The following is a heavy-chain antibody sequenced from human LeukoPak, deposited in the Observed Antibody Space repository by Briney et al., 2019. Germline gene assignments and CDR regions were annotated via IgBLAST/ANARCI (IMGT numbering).Heavy chain of an antibody. CDR2: INQSGRT. V-gene: IGHV4-4*02. J-gene: IGHJ4*02. CDR1: GVSITSSPW. D-gene: IGHD2-15*01. Sequence: PSETLSLTCAVSGVSITSSPWWSWVRQPPGKGLEWIGEINQSGRTNYSPSLESRVTMSIDKSRNQFSLSLASVTAADTAVYYCARLKVLDITWWPAGYWGPGTLVTVSS. CDR3: ARLKVLDITWWPAGY.